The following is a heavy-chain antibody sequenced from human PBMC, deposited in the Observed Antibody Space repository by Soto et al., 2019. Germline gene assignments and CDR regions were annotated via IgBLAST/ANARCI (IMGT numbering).Heavy chain of an antibody. D-gene: IGHD6-19*01. J-gene: IGHJ4*02. V-gene: IGHV3-9*01. CDR1: GFTFDDYS. CDR3: ARGDPGAVAGYFEH. CDR2: ISWHSGSI. Sequence: EVQLVESGGGLVQPGGSLRLSCAASGFTFDDYSMHWVRQAPGRGLEWVSGISWHSGSIDYADSVKGRFTISRDNAKNFLYLEMTSPRPEDTPWYYCARGDPGAVAGYFEHWGKGTVLTLPS.